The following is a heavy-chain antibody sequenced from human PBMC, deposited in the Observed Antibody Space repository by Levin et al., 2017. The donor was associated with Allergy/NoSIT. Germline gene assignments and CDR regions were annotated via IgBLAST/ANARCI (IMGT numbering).Heavy chain of an antibody. D-gene: IGHD6-13*01. V-gene: IGHV4-39*01. CDR3: ARFINRGSSTWYGPILGYYYYYMDV. J-gene: IGHJ6*03. CDR2: MYYSGST. Sequence: PSETLSLTCTVSGGSISSNVNSWVWIRQPPGMGLEWIGNMYYSGSTHYNPSLKSRVTIFVDTSKNQFSLKLSSVTAADTAIYYCARFINRGSSTWYGPILGYYYYYMDVWGKGTTVTVSS. CDR1: GGSISSNVNS.